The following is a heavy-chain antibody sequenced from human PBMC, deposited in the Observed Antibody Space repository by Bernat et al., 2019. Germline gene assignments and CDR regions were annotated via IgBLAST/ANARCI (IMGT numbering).Heavy chain of an antibody. D-gene: IGHD2-15*01. CDR1: GFPFTPAW. CDR3: SWWTPPYSVGDP. V-gene: IGHV3-15*01. Sequence: EVHLVESGGGLVQPGGSLRLSCVASGFPFTPAWMNWVRQAPGKGLEWVGRIKSKGGGETKDYAAALKGRFIVSRDDSKNTVFLQLNSLTIEDTAVYYCSWWTPPYSVGDPWGLGTLFTVSS. J-gene: IGHJ5*02. CDR2: IKSKGGGETK.